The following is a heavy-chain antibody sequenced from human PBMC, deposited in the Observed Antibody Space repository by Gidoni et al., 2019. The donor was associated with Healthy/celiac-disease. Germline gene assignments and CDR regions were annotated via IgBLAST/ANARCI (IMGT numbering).Heavy chain of an antibody. CDR1: GGSISSRSSY. J-gene: IGHJ4*02. CDR3: ARVSDTAWTTYYFDY. V-gene: IGHV4-39*07. Sequence: QLQLQESGPGLVKPSETLSLTCTVSGGSISSRSSYWGWIRQPPGKGLEWIGSNYYSGSTYYNPSLKSRVTISVDTSKNQFSLKLSSVTAADTAVYYCARVSDTAWTTYYFDYWGQGTLVTVSS. D-gene: IGHD5-18*01. CDR2: NYYSGST.